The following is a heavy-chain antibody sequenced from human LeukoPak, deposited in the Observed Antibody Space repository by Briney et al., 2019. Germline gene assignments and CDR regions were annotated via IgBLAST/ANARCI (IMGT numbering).Heavy chain of an antibody. CDR1: GYTFTMYA. D-gene: IGHD1-7*01. Sequence: ASVKVSCKASGYTFTMYAINWVRQAPGQGLERMGWISAYNGNTNYAQKLQGRVTMTTDTSTSTAYMELSSLRSEDTAVYYCARAATGTTLVPFDYWGQGTLVTVSS. J-gene: IGHJ4*02. CDR3: ARAATGTTLVPFDY. CDR2: ISAYNGNT. V-gene: IGHV1-18*01.